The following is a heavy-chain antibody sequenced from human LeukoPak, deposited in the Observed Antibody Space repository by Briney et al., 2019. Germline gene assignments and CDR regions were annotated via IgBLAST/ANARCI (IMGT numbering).Heavy chain of an antibody. CDR2: ISSSGSTI. Sequence: GGSLRLSCAASGFTFSDYYMSWIRQAPGKGLEWVSYISSSGSTIYYADSVKGRFTISRDNAKNSLYLQMNSLRAEDTAVYYCAREGRQWLVKYYYYYMDVWGKGTTVTVSS. D-gene: IGHD6-19*01. CDR1: GFTFSDYY. CDR3: AREGRQWLVKYYYYYMDV. V-gene: IGHV3-11*04. J-gene: IGHJ6*03.